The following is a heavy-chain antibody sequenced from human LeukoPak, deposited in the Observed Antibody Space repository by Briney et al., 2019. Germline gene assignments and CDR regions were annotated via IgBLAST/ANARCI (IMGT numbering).Heavy chain of an antibody. D-gene: IGHD6-19*01. CDR3: ARDLQQQWLVQDDTFQH. Sequence: SGGSLRLSCAASGFTFSSYEMNWVRQAPGKGLEWVSYISSSGSTIYYADSVKGRFTISRDNAKNSLYLQMNSLRGEDTAVYFCARDLQQQWLVQDDTFQHWGQGTLVTVSS. V-gene: IGHV3-48*03. J-gene: IGHJ1*01. CDR1: GFTFSSYE. CDR2: ISSSGSTI.